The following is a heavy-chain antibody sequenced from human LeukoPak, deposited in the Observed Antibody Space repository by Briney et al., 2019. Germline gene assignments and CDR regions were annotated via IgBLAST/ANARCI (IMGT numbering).Heavy chain of an antibody. CDR2: INSDGTT. CDR1: GFRFSTNW. J-gene: IGHJ4*02. CDR3: ARDWYYSIDY. D-gene: IGHD3-10*01. V-gene: IGHV3-74*01. Sequence: GSLRLSCATSGFRFSTNWMHWVRQTPGKGLIWVSRINSDGTTSYADSVKGRFTISRDNAKNMLYLQMNSLRAEDTAVYYCARDWYYSIDYWGQGTLVTVSS.